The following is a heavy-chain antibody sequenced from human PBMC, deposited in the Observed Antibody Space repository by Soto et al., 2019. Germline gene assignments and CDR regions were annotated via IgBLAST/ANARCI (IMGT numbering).Heavy chain of an antibody. J-gene: IGHJ6*02. CDR2: IIPILGIA. CDR3: ARGNGAGMDV. Sequence: SVKVSCKASGGTFSSYTISWVRQAPGQGLEWMGRIIPILGIANYAQKFQGRVTMTRDTSTSTVYMELSILRSEDTAVYYCARGNGAGMDVWGQGTTVTVSS. CDR1: GGTFSSYT. D-gene: IGHD1-1*01. V-gene: IGHV1-69*02.